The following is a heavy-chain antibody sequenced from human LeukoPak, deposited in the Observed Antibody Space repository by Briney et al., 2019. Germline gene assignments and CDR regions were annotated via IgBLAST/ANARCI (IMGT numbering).Heavy chain of an antibody. Sequence: SVKVSCKASGGTFSSYAISWVRQAPGQGLEWMGGIIPIFGTANYAQKFQGRVTITADESTSTAYMELSSLRSEDTAVYYCARETAPNYDFWSGYRTPGYYYYMDVWGKGTTVTISS. V-gene: IGHV1-69*13. J-gene: IGHJ6*03. CDR2: IIPIFGTA. CDR1: GGTFSSYA. D-gene: IGHD3-3*01. CDR3: ARETAPNYDFWSGYRTPGYYYYMDV.